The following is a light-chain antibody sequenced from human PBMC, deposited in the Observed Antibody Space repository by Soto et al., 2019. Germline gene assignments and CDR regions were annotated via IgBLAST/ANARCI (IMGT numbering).Light chain of an antibody. CDR2: EVS. Sequence: QSALTQPASVSGSPGQSITISCTGTSSDVGGYNYVSWYQQHPGKAPTLMIYEVSHRPSGVSNRVSGSKSGNTASLTISGLQAEDEADYYCGSYTRGSAVVFGGGTKLTV. CDR1: SSDVGGYNY. J-gene: IGLJ3*02. V-gene: IGLV2-14*01. CDR3: GSYTRGSAVV.